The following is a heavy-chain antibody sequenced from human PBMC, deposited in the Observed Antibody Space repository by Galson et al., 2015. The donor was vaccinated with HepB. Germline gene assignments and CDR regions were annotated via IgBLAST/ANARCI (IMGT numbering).Heavy chain of an antibody. CDR3: TTDAGDFWSGYYRDY. CDR2: IKSKTDGGTT. Sequence: SLRLSCAASGFTFSNAWMNWVRQAPGKGLEWVGRIKSKTDGGTTDYAAPVKGRFTISRDDSKNTLYLQMNSLKTEDTAVYYCTTDAGDFWSGYYRDYWGQGTLVTVSS. V-gene: IGHV3-15*07. J-gene: IGHJ4*02. D-gene: IGHD3-3*01. CDR1: GFTFSNAW.